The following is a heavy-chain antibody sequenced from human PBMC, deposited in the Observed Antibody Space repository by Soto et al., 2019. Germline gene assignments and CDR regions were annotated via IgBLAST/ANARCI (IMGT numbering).Heavy chain of an antibody. V-gene: IGHV1-24*01. CDR3: ETDAGPGVPVLPF. Sequence: ASVKVSCKASGYTLTELSMHWVRQAPGKGLEWMGGFDPEDGETIYAQKFQGRVTMTEDTSTDTAYMELSSLRSEDTAVYYCETDAGPGVPVLPFWGQGTLVTVSS. CDR2: FDPEDGET. D-gene: IGHD2-15*01. J-gene: IGHJ4*02. CDR1: GYTLTELS.